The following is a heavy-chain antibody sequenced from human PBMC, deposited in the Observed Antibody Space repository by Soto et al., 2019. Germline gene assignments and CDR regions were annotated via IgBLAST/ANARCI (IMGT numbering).Heavy chain of an antibody. CDR3: ASQRRGYDSSGYSGFQH. CDR2: IYYSGST. J-gene: IGHJ1*01. CDR1: GGSISSYY. V-gene: IGHV4-59*01. D-gene: IGHD3-22*01. Sequence: QVQLQESGPGLVKPSETLSLTCTVSGGSISSYYWSWIRQPPGKGLEWIGYIYYSGSTNYHPSLKHRVTKSGDPSKNQFSLKLSSVPAADTAVYYCASQRRGYDSSGYSGFQHWGQGTLVTVSS.